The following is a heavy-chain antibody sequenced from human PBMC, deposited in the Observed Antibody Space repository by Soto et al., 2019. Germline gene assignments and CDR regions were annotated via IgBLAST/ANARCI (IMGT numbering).Heavy chain of an antibody. J-gene: IGHJ4*02. D-gene: IGHD2-21*02. CDR2: ISAYNGNT. CDR1: GYTFTSYG. V-gene: IGHV1-18*01. CDR3: ARDTIAYCGGDCYSVEDY. Sequence: VSVKVSCKASGYTFTSYGISWVRQAPGQGLEWMGWISAYNGNTNYAQKLQGRVTMTTDTSTSTAYMELRSLRSDDTAVYYCARDTIAYCGGDCYSVEDYWGQGTLVTVSS.